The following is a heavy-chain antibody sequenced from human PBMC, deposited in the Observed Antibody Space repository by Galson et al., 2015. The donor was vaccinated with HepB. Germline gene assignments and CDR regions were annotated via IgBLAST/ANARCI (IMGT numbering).Heavy chain of an antibody. CDR2: ISGSGGST. Sequence: SLRLSCAASGFTFSSYAMSWVRQAPGKGLEWVSAISGSGGSTYYADSVKGRFTISRDNSKNTLYLQMNSLRAEDTAVYYCAKDPTSSWIQLYGSLNYYYGMDVWGQGTTVTVSS. D-gene: IGHD5-18*01. J-gene: IGHJ6*02. CDR3: AKDPTSSWIQLYGSLNYYYGMDV. CDR1: GFTFSSYA. V-gene: IGHV3-23*01.